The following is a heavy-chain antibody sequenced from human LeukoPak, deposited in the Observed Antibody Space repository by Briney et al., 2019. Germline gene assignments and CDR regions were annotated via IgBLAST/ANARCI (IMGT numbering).Heavy chain of an antibody. CDR1: GFTFSNYA. V-gene: IGHV3-23*01. J-gene: IGHJ4*02. CDR2: IRGSGGST. Sequence: GGSLRLSCVASGFTFSNYAMSWVRQAPVKGLEWVSAIRGSGGSTYYADSVKGRFTISRDNSKNTLYLQMNSLRAEDTALYYCARDRLRFADSWGQGTLVTVSS. CDR3: ARDRLRFADS. D-gene: IGHD5-12*01.